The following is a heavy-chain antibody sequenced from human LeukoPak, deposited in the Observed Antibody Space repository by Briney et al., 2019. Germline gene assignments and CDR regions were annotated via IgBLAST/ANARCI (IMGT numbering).Heavy chain of an antibody. J-gene: IGHJ4*02. CDR2: INPSGGST. CDR1: GYTFTSYY. Sequence: ASVKVSCKASGYTFTSYYMHWVRQAPGQGLEWTGIINPSGGSTSYAQKFQGRVTMTRDMSTSTVYMELSSLRSEDTAVYYCARDPPTYYYDSSGYAPSGYFDYWGQGTLVTVSS. CDR3: ARDPPTYYYDSSGYAPSGYFDY. V-gene: IGHV1-46*01. D-gene: IGHD3-22*01.